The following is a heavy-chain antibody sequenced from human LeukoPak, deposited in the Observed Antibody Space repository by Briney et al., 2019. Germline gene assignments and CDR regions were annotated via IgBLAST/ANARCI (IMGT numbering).Heavy chain of an antibody. CDR2: MQSNGNS. CDR1: GDSISTYH. Sequence: SQTLSLTCTVSGDSISTYHSNWIRKPPGKGLEWIGYMQSNGNSKYNPSLRRGVTIFIDTSTRQVALILSSVPAAATAVYYCARDQQPSYGRYFDHWGQGALVTVSS. CDR3: ARDQQPSYGRYFDH. V-gene: IGHV4-59*01. J-gene: IGHJ4*02. D-gene: IGHD3-16*01.